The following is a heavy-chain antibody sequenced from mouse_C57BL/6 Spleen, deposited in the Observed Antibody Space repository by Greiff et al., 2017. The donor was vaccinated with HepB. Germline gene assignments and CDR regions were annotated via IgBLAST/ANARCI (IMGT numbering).Heavy chain of an antibody. CDR3: ARSWKTDYDVLYYFDY. CDR1: GYTFTSYW. CDR2: IYPGSGST. D-gene: IGHD2-4*01. Sequence: QVQLQQPGAELVKPGASVKMSCKASGYTFTSYWITWVKQRPGQGLEWIGDIYPGSGSTNYNEKFKSKATLTVDTSSSTAYMQLSSLTSEDSAVYYCARSWKTDYDVLYYFDYWGQGTTLTVSS. J-gene: IGHJ2*01. V-gene: IGHV1-55*01.